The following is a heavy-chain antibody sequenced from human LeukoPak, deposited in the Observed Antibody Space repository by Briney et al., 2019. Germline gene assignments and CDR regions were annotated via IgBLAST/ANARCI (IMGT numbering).Heavy chain of an antibody. CDR3: ARVYDSSGYNLDY. CDR1: GGSFSGYY. V-gene: IGHV4-34*01. D-gene: IGHD3-22*01. CDR2: INHSGST. Sequence: QASETLSLTCAVYGGSFSGYYWSWIRQPPGKGLEWIGEINHSGSTNYNPSLKSRVTISVDTSKNQFSLKLSSVTAADTAVYYCARVYDSSGYNLDYWGQGTLVTVSS. J-gene: IGHJ4*02.